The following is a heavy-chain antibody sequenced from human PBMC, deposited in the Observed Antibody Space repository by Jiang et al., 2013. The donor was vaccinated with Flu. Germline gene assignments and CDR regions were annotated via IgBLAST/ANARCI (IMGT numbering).Heavy chain of an antibody. V-gene: IGHV5-51*03. Sequence: GAEVKKPGESLKISCKGSGYSFTSYWIGWVRQMPGKGLEWMGIIYPGDSDTRYSPSFQGQVTISADKSISTAYLQWSSLKASDTAMYYCARYSGVWGSYRYRANWFDPWGQGTLVTVSS. CDR3: ARYSGVWGSYRYRANWFDP. CDR2: IYPGDSDT. J-gene: IGHJ5*02. CDR1: GYSFTSYW. D-gene: IGHD3-16*02.